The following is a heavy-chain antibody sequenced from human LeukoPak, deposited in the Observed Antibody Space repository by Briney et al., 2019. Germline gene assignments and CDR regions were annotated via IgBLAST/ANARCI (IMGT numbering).Heavy chain of an antibody. J-gene: IGHJ4*02. Sequence: GGSLRLSCAASGFTFSSYSMNWVRQAPGKGLEWVSSISSSSSYIYYADSVKGRFTISRDNAKNSLYLQMNSLRAEDTAVFYCARLRWEQTGYSSDYWGQGTLVTVSS. CDR2: ISSSSSYI. V-gene: IGHV3-21*01. CDR3: ARLRWEQTGYSSDY. CDR1: GFTFSSYS. D-gene: IGHD4-23*01.